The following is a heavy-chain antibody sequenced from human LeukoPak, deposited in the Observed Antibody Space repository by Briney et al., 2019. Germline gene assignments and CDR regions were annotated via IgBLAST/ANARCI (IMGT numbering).Heavy chain of an antibody. CDR2: MNPNSGNT. D-gene: IGHD5-12*01. J-gene: IGHJ4*02. CDR1: GYTFTSYD. V-gene: IGHV1-8*03. Sequence: ASVKVSCTASGYTFTSYDINWARQATGQGLEWMGWMNPNSGNTGYAQKFQGRVTITRNTSISTAYMELSSLRSEDTAVYYCARGYSGYDGGYYFDYWGQGTLVTVSS. CDR3: ARGYSGYDGGYYFDY.